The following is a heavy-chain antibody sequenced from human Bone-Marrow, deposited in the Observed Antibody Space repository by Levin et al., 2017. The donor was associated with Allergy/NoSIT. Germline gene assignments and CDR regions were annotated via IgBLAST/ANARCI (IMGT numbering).Heavy chain of an antibody. J-gene: IGHJ4*02. Sequence: SETLSLTCAVYGGSFSGYYWSWIRQPPGKGLEWIGEINHSGSTNYNPSLKSRVTISVDTSKNQFSLKLSSVTAADTAVYYCARGQDYDFWREVDYWGQGTLVTVSS. V-gene: IGHV4-34*01. CDR2: INHSGST. D-gene: IGHD3-3*01. CDR1: GGSFSGYY. CDR3: ARGQDYDFWREVDY.